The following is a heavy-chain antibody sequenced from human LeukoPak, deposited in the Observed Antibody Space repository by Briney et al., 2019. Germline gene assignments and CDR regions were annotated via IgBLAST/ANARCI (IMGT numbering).Heavy chain of an antibody. CDR1: GFTFSSYA. J-gene: IGHJ6*02. CDR3: AVGIANDYYGMDV. Sequence: GGSLRLSCAASGFTFSSYAMHWVRQAPGKGLEWVAVISYDGSNKYYADSVKGRFTISRDNSKNTLYLQMNSLRAEDTAVYYCAVGIANDYYGMDVWGQGTTVTVSS. CDR2: ISYDGSNK. V-gene: IGHV3-30*04. D-gene: IGHD1-1*01.